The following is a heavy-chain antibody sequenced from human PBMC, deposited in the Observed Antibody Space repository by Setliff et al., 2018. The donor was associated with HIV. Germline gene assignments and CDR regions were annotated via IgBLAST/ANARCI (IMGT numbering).Heavy chain of an antibody. Sequence: GGSLRLSWAASGFTLSTYAMGWVRQAQGKGLEWVAKINQDGSEKNYVGSVKGRFTISRDNAKNSLYLQMDSLRVEETTVYYCTRKLAPGHGMDVWGQGTTVTVSS. J-gene: IGHJ6*02. V-gene: IGHV3-7*01. CDR2: INQDGSEK. D-gene: IGHD3-3*02. CDR3: TRKLAPGHGMDV. CDR1: GFTLSTYA.